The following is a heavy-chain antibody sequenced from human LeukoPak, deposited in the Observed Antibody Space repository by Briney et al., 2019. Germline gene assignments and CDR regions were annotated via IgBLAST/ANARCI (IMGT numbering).Heavy chain of an antibody. CDR1: GFTFGDYA. CDR2: IRSKAYGGTT. J-gene: IGHJ4*02. D-gene: IGHD4-17*01. V-gene: IGHV3-49*04. Sequence: GGSLRLSCTASGFTFGDYAMSWVRQAPGKGLEWVGFIRSKAYGGTTEYAASVKGRFTISRDDSKSIAYLQMNSLKTEDTAVYYCTRGPLYGDYRFDYWGQGTLVTVPS. CDR3: TRGPLYGDYRFDY.